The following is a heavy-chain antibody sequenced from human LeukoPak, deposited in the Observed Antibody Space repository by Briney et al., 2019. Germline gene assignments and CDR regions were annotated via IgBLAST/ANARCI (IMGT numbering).Heavy chain of an antibody. CDR2: ISSSSSYI. J-gene: IGHJ5*02. Sequence: GGSLRLSCAASGFTFSSYSMNWVRQAPGKGLEWVSSISSSSSYIYYADSVKGRFTISRDNSKNTLYLQMNSLRAEDTAVYYCAKHREWLVHNWFDPWGQGTLVTVSS. D-gene: IGHD6-19*01. CDR3: AKHREWLVHNWFDP. V-gene: IGHV3-21*04. CDR1: GFTFSSYS.